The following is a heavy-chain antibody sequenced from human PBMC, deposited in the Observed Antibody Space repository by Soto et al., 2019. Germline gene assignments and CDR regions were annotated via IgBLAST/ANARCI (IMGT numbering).Heavy chain of an antibody. D-gene: IGHD3-10*01. CDR2: IYDSWST. J-gene: IGHJ6*03. CDR3: ARDEKGGSSGSGPMDV. V-gene: IGHV4-59*01. Sequence: QVQLQESGPGLVKPSETLSLTCSVSGDLITTSYWSWIRQTPGKGLEWIGHIYDSWSTTYNPSLNSRVTISLDTSKNQFSLKLRSVTAADTAVYYCARDEKGGSSGSGPMDVWGKGTTVTVSS. CDR1: GDLITTSY.